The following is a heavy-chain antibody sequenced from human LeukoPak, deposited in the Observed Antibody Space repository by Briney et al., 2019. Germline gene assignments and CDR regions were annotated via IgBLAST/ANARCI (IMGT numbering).Heavy chain of an antibody. CDR2: INHSGST. V-gene: IGHV4-34*01. CDR3: ARVSGLAAAGSFDY. CDR1: GGSFSGYY. J-gene: IGHJ4*02. D-gene: IGHD6-13*01. Sequence: SETLSLTCAVYGGSFSGYYWSWIRQPPGKGLEWIGEINHSGSTNYNPSLKSRVTISVDTSKNQFSLKLSSVTAADTAVYYCARVSGLAAAGSFDYWGQGTLVTVSS.